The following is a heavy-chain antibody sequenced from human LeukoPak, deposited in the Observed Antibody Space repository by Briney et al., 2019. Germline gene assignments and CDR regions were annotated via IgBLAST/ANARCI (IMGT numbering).Heavy chain of an antibody. D-gene: IGHD3-10*01. CDR1: GGSISSGFYY. Sequence: SETLSLTCTVSGGSISSGFYYWGWIRQPPGKGLEWIGSIYYSGTTYYNPSLKSRVTISVDTSRNQFSLKLSSVTAADTAVYYCATHPKSFTRGIFITGKACWFDPWGQGTLVTVSS. V-gene: IGHV4-39*01. J-gene: IGHJ5*02. CDR3: ATHPKSFTRGIFITGKACWFDP. CDR2: IYYSGTT.